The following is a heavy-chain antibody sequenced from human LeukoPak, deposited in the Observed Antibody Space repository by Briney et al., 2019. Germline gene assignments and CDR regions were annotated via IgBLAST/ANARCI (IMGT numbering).Heavy chain of an antibody. CDR3: ASLRYFDWLPQKPHFDY. CDR1: GYTFTSYY. CDR2: INPSGGST. V-gene: IGHV1-46*01. D-gene: IGHD3-9*01. J-gene: IGHJ4*02. Sequence: ASVKVSCKASGYTFTSYYMHWVRQAPGQGFEWMGIINPSGGSTSYAQKFQGRVTMTRDTSTSTVYMELSSLRSEDTAVYYCASLRYFDWLPQKPHFDYWGQGTLVTVSS.